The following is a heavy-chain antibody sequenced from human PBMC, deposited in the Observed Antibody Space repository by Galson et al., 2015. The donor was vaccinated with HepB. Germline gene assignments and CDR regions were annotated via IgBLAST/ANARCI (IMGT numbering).Heavy chain of an antibody. CDR1: GFTFSSYS. V-gene: IGHV3-21*01. Sequence: SLRLSCAASGFTFSSYSMNWVRQAPGKGLEWVSSISSSSSYIYYADSVKGRFTISRDNAKNSLYLQMNSLRAEDTAVYYCARDDYGDYRHPVFPGMDVWGQGTTVTVSS. J-gene: IGHJ6*02. CDR3: ARDDYGDYRHPVFPGMDV. CDR2: ISSSSSYI. D-gene: IGHD4-17*01.